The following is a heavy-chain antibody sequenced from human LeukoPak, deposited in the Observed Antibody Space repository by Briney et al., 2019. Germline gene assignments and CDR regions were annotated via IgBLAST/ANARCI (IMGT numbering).Heavy chain of an antibody. D-gene: IGHD6-19*01. V-gene: IGHV3-23*01. CDR3: AKRNSSGWYYFDY. J-gene: IGHJ4*02. CDR1: GFTFSSYG. Sequence: PGGSLRLSCAASGFTFSSYGMSWVRQAPGKGLEWVSAISGSGGSTYYADSVKGRFTISRDNSKNTLYLQMNSLRAEDTAVYYCAKRNSSGWYYFDYWGQGTLVIVSS. CDR2: ISGSGGST.